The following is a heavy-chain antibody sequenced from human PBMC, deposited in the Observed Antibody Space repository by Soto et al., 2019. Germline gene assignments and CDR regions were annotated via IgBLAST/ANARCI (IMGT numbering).Heavy chain of an antibody. Sequence: QVQLVESGGGVVQPGRSLRLSCEASGFSFSAYGMHWVRQAPGKGLEWVAVIWNDGINKYYADSVKGRFTISRDNSKNTLYLQMKSLRAEDTAVYYCARVLRSFDWDYALDIWGQGAMVTVSS. V-gene: IGHV3-33*01. D-gene: IGHD3-9*01. J-gene: IGHJ3*02. CDR3: ARVLRSFDWDYALDI. CDR1: GFSFSAYG. CDR2: IWNDGINK.